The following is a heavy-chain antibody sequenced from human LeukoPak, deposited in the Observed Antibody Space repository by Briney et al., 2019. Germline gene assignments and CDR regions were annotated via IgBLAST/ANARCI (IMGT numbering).Heavy chain of an antibody. V-gene: IGHV3-30*02. Sequence: GGSLRLSCAASGFTFSSYGMHWVRQTPGKGLEWVAFIRYDGSNKYYADSVKGRFTISRDNSKNTLYLQMNSLRAEDTAVYYCAKADAYGDALDYWGQGTLVTVSS. D-gene: IGHD4-17*01. J-gene: IGHJ4*02. CDR1: GFTFSSYG. CDR2: IRYDGSNK. CDR3: AKADAYGDALDY.